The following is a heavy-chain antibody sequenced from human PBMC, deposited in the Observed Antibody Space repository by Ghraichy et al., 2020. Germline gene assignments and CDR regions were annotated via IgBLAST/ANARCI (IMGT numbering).Heavy chain of an antibody. J-gene: IGHJ6*02. CDR2: ITSSSRTI. CDR3: ARASTVKRFYYYDGMDV. V-gene: IGHV3-48*02. D-gene: IGHD4-17*01. Sequence: GGSLRLSCVGSGFTFSTYNMNWVRQSPGKGLDWVSYITSSSRTIFYADSVKGRFTVSRDNARNTLYLQMSSLRDDDTAVYYCARASTVKRFYYYDGMDVWGQGTTVTVSS. CDR1: GFTFSTYN.